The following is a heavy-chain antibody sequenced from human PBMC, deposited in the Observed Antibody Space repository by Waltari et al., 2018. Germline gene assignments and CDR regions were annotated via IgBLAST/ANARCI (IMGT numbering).Heavy chain of an antibody. CDR1: GYSFTSYC. CDR2: IYPGDSDT. CDR3: ARRTRIAARPGYYYGMDV. Sequence: EVQLVQSGAEVKKPGESLKISCKGSGYSFTSYCIGWVRQMPGKGLEGMGIIYPGDSDTRYSPSFQGQVTISADKSISTAYLQWSSLKASDTAMYYCARRTRIAARPGYYYGMDVWGQGTTVTVSS. V-gene: IGHV5-51*01. D-gene: IGHD6-6*01. J-gene: IGHJ6*02.